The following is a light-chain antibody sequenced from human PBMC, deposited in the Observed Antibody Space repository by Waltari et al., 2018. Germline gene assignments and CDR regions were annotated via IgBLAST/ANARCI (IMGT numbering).Light chain of an antibody. Sequence: QTVVTQEPSLSVSPGGTVTLTCALSSGSLSTTSYATWYQQTPGQAPRTRGYKANARSSGVPDRFSGSILGNTAALTITGAQADDESEYYCALYMGSGIWVFGGGTRLTVL. CDR3: ALYMGSGIWV. J-gene: IGLJ3*02. CDR1: SGSLSTTSY. CDR2: KAN. V-gene: IGLV8-61*01.